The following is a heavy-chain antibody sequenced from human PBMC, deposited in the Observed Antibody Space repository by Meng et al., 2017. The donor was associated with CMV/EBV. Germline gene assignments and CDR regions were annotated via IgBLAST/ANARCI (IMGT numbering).Heavy chain of an antibody. J-gene: IGHJ5*02. D-gene: IGHD2-2*01. V-gene: IGHV1-46*01. CDR2: INPSGGST. Sequence: SGKNFTSYYMHWVRQAPGQGLEWMGIINPSGGSTSYAQKFQGRVTMTRDTSTSTVYMELSSLRSEDKAVYYCARGPSIVVVQNWFDPWGQGTLVTVSS. CDR3: ARGPSIVVVQNWFDP. CDR1: GKNFTSYY.